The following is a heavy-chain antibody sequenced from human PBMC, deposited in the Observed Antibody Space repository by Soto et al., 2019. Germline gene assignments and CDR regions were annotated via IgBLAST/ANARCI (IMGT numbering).Heavy chain of an antibody. J-gene: IGHJ4*02. CDR3: ARTIAVAEHYFDY. CDR2: IYYSGST. D-gene: IGHD6-19*01. V-gene: IGHV4-31*03. Sequence: SETLPLTCTVSGGSISSGGYYWSWIRQHPGKGLEWIGYIYYSGSTYYNPSLKSRVTISVDTSKNQFSLKLSSVTAADTAVYYCARTIAVAEHYFDYWGQGTLVTVSS. CDR1: GGSISSGGYY.